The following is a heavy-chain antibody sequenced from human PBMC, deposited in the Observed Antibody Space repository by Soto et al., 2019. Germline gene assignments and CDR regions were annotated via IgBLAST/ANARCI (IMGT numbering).Heavy chain of an antibody. D-gene: IGHD3-10*01. V-gene: IGHV3-48*02. CDR2: ISSSSSTI. J-gene: IGHJ6*03. CDR3: AHVMVRSRALPTIYYYYMDV. CDR1: GFTFSSYS. Sequence: GGSLRLSCAASGFTFSSYSMNWVRQAPGKGLEWVSYISSSSSTIYYADSVKGRFTISRDNAKNSLYLQMNSLRDEDTAVYYCAHVMVRSRALPTIYYYYMDVWGKGTTVTVSS.